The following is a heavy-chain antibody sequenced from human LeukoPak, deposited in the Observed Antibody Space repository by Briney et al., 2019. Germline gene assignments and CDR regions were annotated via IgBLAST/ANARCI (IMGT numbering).Heavy chain of an antibody. CDR2: ISSSSSYI. Sequence: GGSLRLSCAASGFTFSSYSMNWVRQAPTKGLEWVSYISSSSSYIYYADSVKGRFTISRDNAKNSLYLQMNSLRAEDTAVYYCARGGYSGYDYLLDYWGQGTLVTVSS. V-gene: IGHV3-21*01. J-gene: IGHJ4*02. CDR3: ARGGYSGYDYLLDY. D-gene: IGHD5-12*01. CDR1: GFTFSSYS.